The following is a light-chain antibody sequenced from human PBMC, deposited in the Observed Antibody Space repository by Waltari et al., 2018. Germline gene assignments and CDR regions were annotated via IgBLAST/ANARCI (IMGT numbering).Light chain of an antibody. J-gene: IGLJ3*02. Sequence: QLVVTQSPSASASLGASVKLTRTLSSGHSSNVIAWLQQHPERGPRYLMKVNSDGSHRKGDEIPDRFSGSSSGAERYLTISNLQSEDEADYYCQTGGHGTWVFGGGTKLTVL. CDR2: VNSDGSH. V-gene: IGLV4-69*01. CDR1: SGHSSNV. CDR3: QTGGHGTWV.